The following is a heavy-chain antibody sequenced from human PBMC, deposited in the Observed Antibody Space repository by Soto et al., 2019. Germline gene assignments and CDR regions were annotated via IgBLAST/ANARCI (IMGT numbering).Heavy chain of an antibody. CDR1: YGSISSSY. Sequence: QVQLQESGPGLVKPSETLSLTCTVSYGSISSSYWSWIRHPQGKGLEWIGYIYYSGRTNYNPSLKSRVTISVDTYQNQYCRKPSAVTSADTAVYYCARQGPSGMDVWGQGTTVTVS. J-gene: IGHJ6*02. V-gene: IGHV4-59*08. CDR2: IYYSGRT. CDR3: ARQGPSGMDV.